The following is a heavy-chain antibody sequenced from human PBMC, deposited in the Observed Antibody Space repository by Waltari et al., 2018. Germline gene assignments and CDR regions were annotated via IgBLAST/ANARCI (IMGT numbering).Heavy chain of an antibody. V-gene: IGHV3-66*02. CDR1: GFTVSSNY. CDR3: ATGGDYDEYALHYFRGLDV. CDR2: IYSGGST. D-gene: IGHD4-17*01. J-gene: IGHJ6*02. Sequence: EVQLVESGGGLVQPGGSLRLSCAASGFTVSSNYMSWVRQAPGKGLEWVSVIYSGGSTYYADSVKGRFTISRDNSKNTLYLQMNSLRAEDTAVYYCATGGDYDEYALHYFRGLDVWGQGTTVIVAS.